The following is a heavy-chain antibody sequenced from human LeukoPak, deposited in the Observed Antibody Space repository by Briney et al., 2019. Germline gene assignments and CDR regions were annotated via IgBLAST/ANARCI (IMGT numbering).Heavy chain of an antibody. CDR2: ISGSDGST. CDR1: GFTFSNYA. Sequence: GGSLRLSCTASGFTFSNYAMSWVRQAPGKGLEWVSTISGSDGSTYYADSVKGRFTISRDNSKNTLYLQMNSLRVEDTAIYYCAKGRGYCTGGSCYSDYWGQGTLVTVTS. CDR3: AKGRGYCTGGSCYSDY. J-gene: IGHJ4*02. V-gene: IGHV3-23*01. D-gene: IGHD2-15*01.